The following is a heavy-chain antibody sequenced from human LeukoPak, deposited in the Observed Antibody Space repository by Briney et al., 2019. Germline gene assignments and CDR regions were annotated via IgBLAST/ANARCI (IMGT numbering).Heavy chain of an antibody. V-gene: IGHV6-1*01. CDR3: ARSTGPIDH. Sequence: SQTPSLTCAISGDSVSSNSAAWNWIRQSPSRGLEWLGRTYYRSKWYTYYAVSVKSRISINRDTSKNQISLQLNSVTPEDTAVYYCARSTGPIDHWGQGTLVTVSS. CDR2: TYYRSKWYT. D-gene: IGHD1-1*01. CDR1: GDSVSSNSAA. J-gene: IGHJ4*02.